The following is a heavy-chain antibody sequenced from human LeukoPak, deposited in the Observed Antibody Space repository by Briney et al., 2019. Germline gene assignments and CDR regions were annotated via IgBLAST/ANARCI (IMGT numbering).Heavy chain of an antibody. J-gene: IGHJ2*01. CDR2: IYYSGST. D-gene: IGHD6-19*01. Sequence: SETLSLTCTVSGGSISSYYWSWIRQPPGKGLEWIGYIYYSGSTNYNPSLKGRVTISVDTSKNQFSLKLSSVTAADTAVYYCARHLAGTVWYIDLWGRGTLVTVSS. CDR1: GGSISSYY. V-gene: IGHV4-59*08. CDR3: ARHLAGTVWYIDL.